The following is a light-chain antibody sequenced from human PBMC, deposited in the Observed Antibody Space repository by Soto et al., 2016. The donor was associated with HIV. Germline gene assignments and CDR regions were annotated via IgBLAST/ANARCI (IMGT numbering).Light chain of an antibody. CDR3: LQDYNFPPT. CDR2: ATS. CDR1: QGIKNE. J-gene: IGKJ1*01. V-gene: IGKV1-6*01. Sequence: AIQMTQSPSSLSASLGDRVTITCRASQGIKNELGWYQQKPGKAPKLLIYATSSLQSGVSSRFSGSGSGTDFTLTISSLQPEDFATYYCLQDYNFPPTFGQGTKVEIK.